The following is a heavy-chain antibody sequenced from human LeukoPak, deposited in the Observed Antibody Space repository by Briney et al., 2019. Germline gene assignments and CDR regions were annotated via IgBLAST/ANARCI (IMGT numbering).Heavy chain of an antibody. D-gene: IGHD2-15*01. CDR1: GFIFSPYA. V-gene: IGHV3-66*01. CDR2: IYSGGST. Sequence: GGSLRLSCAASGFIFSPYAMSWVRQAPGKGLEWVSVIYSGGSTYYADSVKGRFTISRDNSKNTLYLQMNSLRAEDTAVYYCAKGAVWQIVAWGQGTLVTVSS. J-gene: IGHJ4*02. CDR3: AKGAVWQIVA.